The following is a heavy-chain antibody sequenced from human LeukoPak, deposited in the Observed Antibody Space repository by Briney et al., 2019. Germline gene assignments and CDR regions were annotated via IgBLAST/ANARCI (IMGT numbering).Heavy chain of an antibody. CDR2: INPSGGSP. Sequence: AAVKVSCKASGYTFTSYYMHCVRQTPGQGLEWMGIINPSGGSPTYAQKYQGRVTMTRDTSTSTVYTELSSLTSEDTPVYYCARAMLTSSVHYWGQGTLVTASS. D-gene: IGHD2-2*01. V-gene: IGHV1-46*01. J-gene: IGHJ4*02. CDR1: GYTFTSYY. CDR3: ARAMLTSSVHY.